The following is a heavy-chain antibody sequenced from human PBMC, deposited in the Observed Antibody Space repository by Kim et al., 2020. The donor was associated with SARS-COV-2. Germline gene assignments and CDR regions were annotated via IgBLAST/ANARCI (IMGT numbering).Heavy chain of an antibody. V-gene: IGHV4-59*01. CDR2: IYYSGST. Sequence: SETLSLTCTVSGGSISSYYWSWIRQPPGKGLEWIGYIYYSGSTNYNPSLKSRVTISVDTSKNQFSLKLSSVTAADTAVYYCARNSGYQADYWGQGTLVTVSS. CDR1: GGSISSYY. CDR3: ARNSGYQADY. D-gene: IGHD6-13*01. J-gene: IGHJ4*02.